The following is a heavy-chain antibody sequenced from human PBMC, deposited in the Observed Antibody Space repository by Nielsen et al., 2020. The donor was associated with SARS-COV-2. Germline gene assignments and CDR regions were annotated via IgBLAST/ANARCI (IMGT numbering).Heavy chain of an antibody. D-gene: IGHD6-13*01. Sequence: GESLKISCAASGFTFADSWMHWVRQAPGKGLEWISRINREGYTRDYADSVKGRFTISRDNVANTLSLQMNSLRPEDTAVYYCTKVLFSSSWQAPFDSWGQGTLVTVSS. CDR2: INREGYTR. V-gene: IGHV3-74*01. CDR1: GFTFADSW. J-gene: IGHJ4*02. CDR3: TKVLFSSSWQAPFDS.